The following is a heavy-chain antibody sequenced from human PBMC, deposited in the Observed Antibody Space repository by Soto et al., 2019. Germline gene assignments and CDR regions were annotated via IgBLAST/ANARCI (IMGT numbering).Heavy chain of an antibody. CDR3: ARGAYDSSGYWFDP. Sequence: QVQLQESGPGLVKPSQTLSLTCTVSGGSISSGGYYWSWIRQHPGKGLEWIGYIYYSGSTYYNPSLKSRVTISVDTYKNQYSLKLSSVTAADTAVYYCARGAYDSSGYWFDPWGQGTLVTVSS. CDR1: GGSISSGGYY. D-gene: IGHD3-22*01. CDR2: IYYSGST. J-gene: IGHJ5*02. V-gene: IGHV4-31*03.